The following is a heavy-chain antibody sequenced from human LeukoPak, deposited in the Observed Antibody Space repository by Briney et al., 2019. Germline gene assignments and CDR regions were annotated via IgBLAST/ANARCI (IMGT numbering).Heavy chain of an antibody. D-gene: IGHD3-10*01. V-gene: IGHV4-59*08. CDR3: ARLHYGSGSYFDY. Sequence: SETLSLTCTVSGGSIGSYYWSWIRQPPGKGLEWIGYIYYSGSTNYNPSLKSRVTISVDTSKNQFSLKLSSVTAADTAVYCCARLHYGSGSYFDYWGQGTLVTVSS. CDR1: GGSIGSYY. CDR2: IYYSGST. J-gene: IGHJ4*02.